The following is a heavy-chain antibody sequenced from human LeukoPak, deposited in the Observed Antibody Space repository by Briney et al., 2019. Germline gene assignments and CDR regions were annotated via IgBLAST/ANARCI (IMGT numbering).Heavy chain of an antibody. V-gene: IGHV2-5*02. CDR1: GFSLSSSGVG. CDR3: AHRLPRGDSSSPDFDY. CDR2: IYWDDDK. J-gene: IGHJ4*02. Sequence: SGPTLVKPTQTLTLTRTFSGFSLSSSGVGVGWIRQPPGKALEWLALIYWDDDKRFSPSLKSRLTITKDTSKNQVVLTMTNMDPVDTATYYCAHRLPRGDSSSPDFDYWGQGTLVTVSS. D-gene: IGHD6-6*01.